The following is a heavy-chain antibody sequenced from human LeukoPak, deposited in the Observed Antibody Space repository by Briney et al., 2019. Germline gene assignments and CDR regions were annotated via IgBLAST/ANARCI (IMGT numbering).Heavy chain of an antibody. CDR3: AKAGILQASSSGLQYFDL. D-gene: IGHD6-6*01. CDR1: GGSISSGGYD. CDR2: ISGSGGST. Sequence: LSLTCTVSGGSISSGGYDWSWIRQAPGKGLEWVSLISGSGGSTYYADSVKGRFTISRDNSKNTLYLQMNSLRADDTAVYHCAKAGILQASSSGLQYFDLWGRGTLVTASS. J-gene: IGHJ2*01. V-gene: IGHV3-23*01.